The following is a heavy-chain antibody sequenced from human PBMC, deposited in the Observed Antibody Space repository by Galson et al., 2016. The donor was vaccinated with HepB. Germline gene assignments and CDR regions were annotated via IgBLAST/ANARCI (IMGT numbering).Heavy chain of an antibody. V-gene: IGHV3-21*01. Sequence: SLRLSCAASTFTFSDYSMNWVRQAPGKGLEWVSFISGRSRYIYYADSVGGRFTVSRDNAKNSLYLQMNSLRAEDTAVYYCARVSPVDYYYYGLDVWGQGTTVTVSS. CDR1: TFTFSDYS. CDR3: ARVSPVDYYYYGLDV. CDR2: ISGRSRYI. J-gene: IGHJ6*02.